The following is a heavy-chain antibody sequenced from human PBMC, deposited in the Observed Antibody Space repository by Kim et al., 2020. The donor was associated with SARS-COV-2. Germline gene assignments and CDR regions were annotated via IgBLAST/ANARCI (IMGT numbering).Heavy chain of an antibody. CDR3: AKRGDDNWFDP. CDR1: GFTFSSYG. V-gene: IGHV3-30*18. J-gene: IGHJ5*02. Sequence: GGSLRLSCAASGFTFSSYGIHWVRQPPGKGLEWVAAISYDGNNKYYADSVKGRFTISIDNSKNALYLQMNSLRPEDTAMYYCAKRGDDNWFDPWGQGTLVTVSP. D-gene: IGHD3-16*01. CDR2: ISYDGNNK.